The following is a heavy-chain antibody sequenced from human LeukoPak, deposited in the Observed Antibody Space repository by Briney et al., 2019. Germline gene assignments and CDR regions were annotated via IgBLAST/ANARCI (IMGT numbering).Heavy chain of an antibody. D-gene: IGHD4-11*01. V-gene: IGHV4-34*01. CDR3: ARGRSNFRY. Sequence: SETLSLTCAVYGGSFSGYHWSWIRQPPVKGLEWIGEINHSGSTNYNPSLKSRVTISVDTSKNQFSLKLSSVTAADTAVYYCARGRSNFRYWGQGTLVTVSS. CDR1: GGSFSGYH. CDR2: INHSGST. J-gene: IGHJ4*02.